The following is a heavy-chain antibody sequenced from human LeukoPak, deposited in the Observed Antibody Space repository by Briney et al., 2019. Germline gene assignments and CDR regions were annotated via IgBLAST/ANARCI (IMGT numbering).Heavy chain of an antibody. CDR3: AKLPRVITAREERSWFGP. V-gene: IGHV3-33*06. CDR1: GFTFSSYG. D-gene: IGHD1-20*01. J-gene: IGHJ5*02. Sequence: PGGSLRLSCAASGFTFSSYGMRWVRQAPGKGLEWVAVIWYDGSNKYYADSVKGRFTISRDNSKNTLYLQMSSLRAEDTAVYYRAKLPRVITAREERSWFGPWGQGTLVTVSS. CDR2: IWYDGSNK.